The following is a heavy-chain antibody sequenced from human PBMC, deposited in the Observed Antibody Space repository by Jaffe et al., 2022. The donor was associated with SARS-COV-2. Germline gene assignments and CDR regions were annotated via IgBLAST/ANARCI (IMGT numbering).Heavy chain of an antibody. CDR2: IYYSGST. CDR3: AREEPVVVIRT. CDR1: GGSVSSGSYY. D-gene: IGHD2-21*01. J-gene: IGHJ5*02. Sequence: QVQLQESGPGLVKPSETLSLTCTVSGGSVSSGSYYWSWIRQPPGKGLEWIGYIYYSGSTNYNPSLKSRVTISVDTSKNQFSLKLSSVTAADTAVYYCAREEPVVVIRTWGQGTLVTVSS. V-gene: IGHV4-61*01.